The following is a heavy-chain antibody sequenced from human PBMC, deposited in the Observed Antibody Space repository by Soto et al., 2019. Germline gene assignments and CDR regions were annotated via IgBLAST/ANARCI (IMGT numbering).Heavy chain of an antibody. Sequence: GGSLRLSCAASVFTFSSYAMSWVRQAPGKGLEWVSAISGSGGSTYYADSVKGRFTISRDNSKNTLYLQLNSLRAEDTAVYYCTKKPFEFSFGEAHLLIDYRRPGPVVTVSS. CDR2: ISGSGGST. CDR3: TKKPFEFSFGEAHLLIDY. CDR1: VFTFSSYA. J-gene: IGHJ4*02. D-gene: IGHD3-16*02. V-gene: IGHV3-23*01.